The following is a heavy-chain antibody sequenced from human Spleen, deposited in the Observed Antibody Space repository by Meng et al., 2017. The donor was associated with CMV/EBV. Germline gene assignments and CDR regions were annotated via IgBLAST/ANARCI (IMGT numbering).Heavy chain of an antibody. Sequence: SCTTSWFPFSAPAIHWVRQAPGKGLEWVAFIRFDGSHKYSADAVEGRFTVSRDNPKNTLYLQMNSLRTEDTAIYYCAKETSVTTPAFWGQGTLVTVSS. CDR2: IRFDGSHK. V-gene: IGHV3-30*02. CDR1: WFPFSAPA. D-gene: IGHD1/OR15-1a*01. CDR3: AKETSVTTPAF. J-gene: IGHJ4*02.